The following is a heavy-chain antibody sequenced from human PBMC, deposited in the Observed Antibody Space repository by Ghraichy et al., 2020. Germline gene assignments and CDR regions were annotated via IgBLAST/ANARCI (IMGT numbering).Heavy chain of an antibody. D-gene: IGHD4-17*01. CDR3: ARGLRYGDQHFDY. CDR1: GFTFSIYG. Sequence: GGSLRLSCAASGFTFSIYGMHWVRQAPGKGLEWVAVIWYDGSNKYYADSVKGRFTISRDNSKNTLYLQMNSLRAEDTAVYYCARGLRYGDQHFDYWGQGTLVTVSS. V-gene: IGHV3-33*01. CDR2: IWYDGSNK. J-gene: IGHJ4*02.